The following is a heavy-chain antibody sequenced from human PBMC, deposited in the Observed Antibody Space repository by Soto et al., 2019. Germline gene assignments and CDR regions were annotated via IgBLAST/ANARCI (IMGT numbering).Heavy chain of an antibody. CDR2: VYHSGNT. Sequence: SETLSLTCAVSGDSISSDKWWSWVRQPPGKGLEWIGEVYHSGNTNYNPSLKSRVIISVDKSKNQFSLKLSSVTAADTAVYYCARAYYDFWSGYYTFTWFDYWGQGTLVTVSS. CDR1: GDSISSDKW. J-gene: IGHJ4*02. D-gene: IGHD3-3*01. CDR3: ARAYYDFWSGYYTFTWFDY. V-gene: IGHV4-4*02.